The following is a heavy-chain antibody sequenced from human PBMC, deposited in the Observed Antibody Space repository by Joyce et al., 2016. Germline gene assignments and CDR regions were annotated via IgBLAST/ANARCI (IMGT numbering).Heavy chain of an antibody. J-gene: IGHJ6*02. V-gene: IGHV3-73*02. Sequence: EVQLVESGGGLVQPGGSLKLSCAVAGFTLSGSGVHWVRQASGKGLEWVGRIRSKANGDATAYAESVKGRFSISRDDSKNTAYLQMNSLKTEDTAVYYCSNYDLWSGYSPSRDVWGQGSTVTVSS. CDR3: SNYDLWSGYSPSRDV. CDR1: GFTLSGSG. D-gene: IGHD3-3*01. CDR2: IRSKANGDAT.